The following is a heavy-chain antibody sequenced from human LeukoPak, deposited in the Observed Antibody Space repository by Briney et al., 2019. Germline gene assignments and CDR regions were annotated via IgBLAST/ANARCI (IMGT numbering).Heavy chain of an antibody. V-gene: IGHV1-2*02. CDR3: ARAVGYGSGTYRQYYFDY. Sequence: ASVKVSCRASGYTFTGYYIHWVRQAPGQGLEWMGWINPNSGGTNSAQNFQGRVTVSRDTSISTAYMDLSRLRSDDTAVYYCARAVGYGSGTYRQYYFDYWGQGTLVTVSS. CDR2: INPNSGGT. CDR1: GYTFTGYY. D-gene: IGHD3-10*01. J-gene: IGHJ4*02.